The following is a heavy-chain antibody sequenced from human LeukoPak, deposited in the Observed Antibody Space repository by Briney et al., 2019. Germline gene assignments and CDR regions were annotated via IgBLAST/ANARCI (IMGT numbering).Heavy chain of an antibody. Sequence: ASVKVSCKASGYTFTGYYMHWVRQAPGQGLEWMGWINPNSGGTNYAQKFQGRVTMTRDTSISTAYMELSRLRSDDTAVYHCARVARIVVVTAIPEYFQHWGQGTLVTVSS. CDR2: INPNSGGT. CDR1: GYTFTGYY. D-gene: IGHD2-21*02. V-gene: IGHV1-2*02. CDR3: ARVARIVVVTAIPEYFQH. J-gene: IGHJ1*01.